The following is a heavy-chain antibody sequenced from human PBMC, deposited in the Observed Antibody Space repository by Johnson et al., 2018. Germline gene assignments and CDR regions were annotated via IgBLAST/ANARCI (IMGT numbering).Heavy chain of an antibody. CDR3: AREFDFWSGYRWFDP. J-gene: IGHJ5*02. CDR1: GFTFSSYG. CDR2: ISYDGSNK. D-gene: IGHD3-3*01. V-gene: IGHV3-30*03. Sequence: QVQLVQSGGGVVQPGRSLRLSCAASGFTFSSYGMHWVRQAPGKGLEWVAVISYDGSNKYYADSVNGRFTISRDNSKNTLYLQMNSLRAEDTAVYYCAREFDFWSGYRWFDPWGQGTLVTVSA.